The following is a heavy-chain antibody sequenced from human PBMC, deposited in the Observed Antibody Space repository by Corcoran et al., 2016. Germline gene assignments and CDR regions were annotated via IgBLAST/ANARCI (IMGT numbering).Heavy chain of an antibody. Sequence: EVQLVESGGGLVQPGGSLRLSCAASGFTFSSYWMSWVRQAPGKGLEWVANIKQDGSEKYYVDSVKGRFTISRDNAKNSLYLQMNSLRAEDTAVYYCARVETAMVGAPFDYWGQGTLVTVSS. V-gene: IGHV3-7*03. CDR1: GFTFSSYW. CDR2: IKQDGSEK. D-gene: IGHD5-18*01. CDR3: ARVETAMVGAPFDY. J-gene: IGHJ4*02.